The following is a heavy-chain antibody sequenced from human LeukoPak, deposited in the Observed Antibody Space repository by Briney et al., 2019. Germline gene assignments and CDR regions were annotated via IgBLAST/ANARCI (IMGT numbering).Heavy chain of an antibody. J-gene: IGHJ6*02. V-gene: IGHV3-30*03. Sequence: PGRSLRLSCAASGFTFSSYGMHWVRQAPGKGLEWVAVISYDGSNKYYADSVKGRFTISRDNSKNTLYLQMNSLRAEDTAVYYCARENVDSNGMDVWGQGTTVTVSS. D-gene: IGHD3/OR15-3a*01. CDR2: ISYDGSNK. CDR1: GFTFSSYG. CDR3: ARENVDSNGMDV.